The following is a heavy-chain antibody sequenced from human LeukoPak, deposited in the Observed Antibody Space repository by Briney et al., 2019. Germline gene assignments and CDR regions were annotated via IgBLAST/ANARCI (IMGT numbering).Heavy chain of an antibody. V-gene: IGHV6-1*01. CDR2: TYYKSKWSY. CDR3: ARGKDYGDYSLDS. J-gene: IGHJ4*02. CDR1: GDSVSSNRAA. Sequence: SQTLSLTCAISGDSVSSNRAAWYWIRQSPSRGLEWLGRTYYKSKWSYNYAISVKSRITINPDTSKNQFSLQLNSVTPDYTAVYYCARGKDYGDYSLDSWGQGTLVTVSS. D-gene: IGHD4-17*01.